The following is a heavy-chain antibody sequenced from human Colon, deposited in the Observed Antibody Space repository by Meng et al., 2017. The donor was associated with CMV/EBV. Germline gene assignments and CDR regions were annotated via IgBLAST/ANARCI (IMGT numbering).Heavy chain of an antibody. J-gene: IGHJ6*02. D-gene: IGHD2-2*01. Sequence: SVKVSCKASGGTFSSYAISWVRQAPGQGLEWMGGIIPIFGTANYAQKFQGRVTITTDESTSTAYMELSSLRSEDTAVYYCATSLIVGVPAAPYYYYGMDVWGQGTTVTVSS. CDR2: IIPIFGTA. V-gene: IGHV1-69*05. CDR1: GGTFSSYA. CDR3: ATSLIVGVPAAPYYYYGMDV.